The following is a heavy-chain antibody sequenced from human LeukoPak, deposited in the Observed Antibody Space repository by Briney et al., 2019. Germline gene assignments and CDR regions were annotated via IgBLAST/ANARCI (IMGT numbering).Heavy chain of an antibody. CDR2: IHYSGST. D-gene: IGHD7-27*01. J-gene: IGHJ4*02. Sequence: PSETLSLTCTVSRVSISSSSYYWGWTRQPPGKGREWIGNIHYSGSTYYNPSLRSRVTMSVDTSKNQLSLKLSSVTAADTAVYYCARRGTNWGRFDYWGQGSLVTVSS. V-gene: IGHV4-39*01. CDR3: ARRGTNWGRFDY. CDR1: RVSISSSSYY.